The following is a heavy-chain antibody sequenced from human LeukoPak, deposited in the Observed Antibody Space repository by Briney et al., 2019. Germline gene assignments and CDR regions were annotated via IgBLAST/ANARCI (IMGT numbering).Heavy chain of an antibody. CDR3: ARQIKSSGWYGGAGDAFDI. CDR2: IYPGDSDT. V-gene: IGHV5-51*01. Sequence: GKSLQISCKGSGYSFTSYWIGWVRQMPGKGLEWMGIIYPGDSDTRYSPSFQGQVTISADKSISTAHLQWSSLKASDTAMYYCARQIKSSGWYGGAGDAFDIWGQGTMVTVSS. CDR1: GYSFTSYW. D-gene: IGHD6-19*01. J-gene: IGHJ3*02.